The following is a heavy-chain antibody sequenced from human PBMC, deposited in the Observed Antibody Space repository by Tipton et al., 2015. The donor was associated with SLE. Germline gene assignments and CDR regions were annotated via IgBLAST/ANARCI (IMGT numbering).Heavy chain of an antibody. CDR1: GESFSGYY. V-gene: IGHV4-34*01. Sequence: TLSLTCAVYGESFSGYYWTWIRQPPGKGLEWIGEVDPSGSTNYNPSLKSRVTISVDTSKNQFSLKLSSVTAADTAVYYCARGVQLSPRAFDIWGQGTMVTVSS. CDR3: ARGVQLSPRAFDI. CDR2: VDPSGST. J-gene: IGHJ3*02. D-gene: IGHD2-2*01.